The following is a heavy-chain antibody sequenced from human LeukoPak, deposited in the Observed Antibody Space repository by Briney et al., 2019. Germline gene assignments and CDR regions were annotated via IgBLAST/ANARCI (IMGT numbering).Heavy chain of an antibody. CDR3: ARGRGSYYPSNS. J-gene: IGHJ4*02. V-gene: IGHV4-34*01. CDR2: INHSGSA. Sequence: SGTLSLTCGVYGESLSGYYWSWIRQPPGKGLEWIGEINHSGSANYNPSLESRVTISGDTSKNQFSLKLRSVTAADTAVYYCARGRGSYYPSNSWGQGTLVTVSS. D-gene: IGHD1-26*01. CDR1: GESLSGYY.